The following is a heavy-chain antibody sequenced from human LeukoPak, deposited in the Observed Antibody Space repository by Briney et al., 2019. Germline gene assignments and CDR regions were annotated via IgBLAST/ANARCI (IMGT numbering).Heavy chain of an antibody. J-gene: IGHJ4*02. CDR2: IYYSGSS. V-gene: IGHV4-59*01. D-gene: IGHD3-9*01. Sequence: SETLSLTCTVSGGSISSYYWSWVRQPPGKGLEWIGYIYYSGSSNYNPSLKSRVTISVDTSKNQFSLKLSSVTAADTAVYYCARSRGPNILTGYFMPYYFDYWGQGALVTVSS. CDR3: ARSRGPNILTGYFMPYYFDY. CDR1: GGSISSYY.